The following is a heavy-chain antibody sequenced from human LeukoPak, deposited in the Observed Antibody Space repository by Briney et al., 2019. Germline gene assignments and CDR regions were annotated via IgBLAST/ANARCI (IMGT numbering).Heavy chain of an antibody. CDR3: ARDPVRRFDY. V-gene: IGHV3-7*03. J-gene: IGHJ4*02. CDR1: GFTFSKYW. CDR2: IKEDGREI. Sequence: GGSLRLSCAASGFTFSKYWMTWVRQPPGRGLEWVANIKEDGREIHYVDAVKGRFTISRDNVKNSLYLQMNSLRAEDTAVYYCARDPVRRFDYWGQETLVTVSS.